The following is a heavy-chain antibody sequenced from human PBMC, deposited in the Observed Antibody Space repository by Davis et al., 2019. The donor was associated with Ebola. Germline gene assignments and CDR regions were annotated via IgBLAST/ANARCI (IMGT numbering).Heavy chain of an antibody. CDR3: ARSTMVRGKTQYHYYYGMDV. CDR2: ISSSSSTI. V-gene: IGHV3-48*02. CDR1: GFTFSSYS. J-gene: IGHJ6*02. D-gene: IGHD3-10*01. Sequence: GGSLRLSCAASGFTFSSYSMNWVRQAPGKGLEWVSYISSSSSTIYYADSVKGRFTISRDNAKNSLYLQMNSLRDEDTAVYYCARSTMVRGKTQYHYYYGMDVWGQGTTVTVSS.